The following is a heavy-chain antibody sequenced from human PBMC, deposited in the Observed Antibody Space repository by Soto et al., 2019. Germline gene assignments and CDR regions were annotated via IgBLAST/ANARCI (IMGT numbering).Heavy chain of an antibody. CDR3: ARDRSGYYLGY. V-gene: IGHV3-53*01. CDR2: IYSGGST. J-gene: IGHJ4*02. D-gene: IGHD3-22*01. Sequence: EVQLVESGGGLIQPGGSLRLSCAASGFTVSSNYMSWVRQAPGKGLEWVSVIYSGGSTYYADSVKGRFTISRDNSKNTLYLQMNSLRAEDTVVYYCARDRSGYYLGYWGQGTLVTVSS. CDR1: GFTVSSNY.